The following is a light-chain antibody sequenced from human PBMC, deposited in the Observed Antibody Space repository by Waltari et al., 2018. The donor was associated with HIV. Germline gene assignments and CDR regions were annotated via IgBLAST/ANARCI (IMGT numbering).Light chain of an antibody. J-gene: IGLJ1*01. CDR3: QSHDNKIFYV. CDR2: ANN. CDR1: SGKIASSS. V-gene: IGLV6-57*01. Sequence: NFILTQPHPVSESPGKTVTISCTRSSGKIASSSVQWYQQRPGSSPTTVIYANNQRPSGVPDRFSGSIDSSSNSASLTISGLRTEDEADYYCQSHDNKIFYVFGGGTYVTVL.